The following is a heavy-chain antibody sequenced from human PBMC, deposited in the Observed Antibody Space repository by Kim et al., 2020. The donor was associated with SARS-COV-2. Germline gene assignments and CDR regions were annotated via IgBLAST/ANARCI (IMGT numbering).Heavy chain of an antibody. CDR3: ARGGSSWITYYYYGMDV. CDR1: GGSISSGSYY. CDR2: IYTSGST. V-gene: IGHV4-61*02. J-gene: IGHJ6*02. Sequence: SETLSLTCTVSGGSISSGSYYWSWIRQPAGKGLEWIGRIYTSGSTNYNPSLKSRVTISVDTSKNQFSLKLSSVTAADTAVYYCARGGSSWITYYYYGMDVWGQGTTVTVSS. D-gene: IGHD6-13*01.